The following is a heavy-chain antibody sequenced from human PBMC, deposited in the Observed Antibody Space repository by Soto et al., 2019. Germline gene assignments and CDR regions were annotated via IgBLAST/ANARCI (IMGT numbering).Heavy chain of an antibody. CDR1: GFTFRNYW. V-gene: IGHV3-74*01. CDR3: TRDSYWASIYYGMDV. Sequence: DVQLVESGGALIQPGGSLRLSCAASGFTFRNYWMHWVRQAPGKGLLWVARINPDGGYTNYTDSVKGRFAISRDNAKSTLFLQMNSLRADDTAVYYCTRDSYWASIYYGMDVWGQGTTVTVSS. CDR2: INPDGGYT. J-gene: IGHJ6*02. D-gene: IGHD3-10*01.